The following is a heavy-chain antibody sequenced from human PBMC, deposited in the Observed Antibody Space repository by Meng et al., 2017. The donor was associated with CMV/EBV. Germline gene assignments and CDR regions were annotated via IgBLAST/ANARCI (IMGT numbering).Heavy chain of an antibody. J-gene: IGHJ5*02. CDR3: TSRYFSSSWYWFDP. D-gene: IGHD6-13*01. CDR1: GFTFSGSA. CDR2: IRSKANSYAT. V-gene: IGHV3-73*01. Sequence: LSLTCAASGFTFSGSAMHWVRPASGKGLEWVGRIRSKANSYATAYAASVKGRFTISRDDSKNTAYLQMNSLKTEDTAVYYCTSRYFSSSWYWFDPWGQGTLVTVSS.